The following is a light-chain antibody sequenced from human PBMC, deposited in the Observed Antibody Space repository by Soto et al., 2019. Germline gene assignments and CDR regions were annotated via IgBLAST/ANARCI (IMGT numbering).Light chain of an antibody. V-gene: IGKV3-15*01. Sequence: EIVITQSPATLSVSPGERATLSCRASQSVSSNLAWYQQKPGQAPRLLIYGASTRATGIPARFSGSGSGTEFTLTISSLQSEDSAVYYCQHFNNWPPRYTFGQGTKLEIK. J-gene: IGKJ2*01. CDR2: GAS. CDR1: QSVSSN. CDR3: QHFNNWPPRYT.